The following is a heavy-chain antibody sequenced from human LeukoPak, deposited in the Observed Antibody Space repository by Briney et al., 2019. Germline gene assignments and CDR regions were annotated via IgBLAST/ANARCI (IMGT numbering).Heavy chain of an antibody. V-gene: IGHV4-4*02. Sequence: SETLSLTCAVSGGSISSSNWWSWVRQPPGKGLEWIGEIYHSGSTNYNPSLKSRVTISVDTSKNQFSLKLSSVTAADTAVYYCARDQASPYYYDSSGFNWFDPWGQGTLVTVSS. CDR1: GGSISSSNW. D-gene: IGHD3-22*01. CDR3: ARDQASPYYYDSSGFNWFDP. J-gene: IGHJ5*02. CDR2: IYHSGST.